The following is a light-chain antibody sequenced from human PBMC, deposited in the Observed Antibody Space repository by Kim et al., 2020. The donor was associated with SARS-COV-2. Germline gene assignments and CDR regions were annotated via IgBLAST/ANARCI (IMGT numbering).Light chain of an antibody. CDR1: SGPSGCV. CDR3: ETWDTHSRV. J-gene: IGLJ3*02. V-gene: IGLV4-60*03. Sequence: SVKTTCSISSGPSGCVIEWHQRQPGKAPRFLMKLENSGRYNTGTGLPDRFSGSASGADRYITISSLQSEDEAVYFCETWDTHSRVFGGGTQLTVL. CDR2: LENSGRY.